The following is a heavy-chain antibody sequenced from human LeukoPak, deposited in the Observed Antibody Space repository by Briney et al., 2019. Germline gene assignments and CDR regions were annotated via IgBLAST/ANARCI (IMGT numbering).Heavy chain of an antibody. V-gene: IGHV3-30*02. CDR1: GFTFSTSA. D-gene: IGHD3-22*01. Sequence: GGSLRLSCAASGFTFSTSAMHWVRRAPGKGLEWVAFIRYDGSDKYYADSVKGRFTISRDNSKNTLYLQMNSLRAEDTAVYYCARGPYDNSGYRFDYWGQGTLVTVSS. CDR3: ARGPYDNSGYRFDY. CDR2: IRYDGSDK. J-gene: IGHJ4*02.